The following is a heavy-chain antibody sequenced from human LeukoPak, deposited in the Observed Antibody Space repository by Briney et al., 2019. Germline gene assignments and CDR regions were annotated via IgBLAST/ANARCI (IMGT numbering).Heavy chain of an antibody. D-gene: IGHD1-14*01. Sequence: GGSLRLPCTVSGLNFPGNAINWVRQAPGKGLEWVASIGPTGSDRYHADSIKGRFTISRDNANNFLYLQMNSLRAEDTAVYYCATETNGRHYDYWGQGTLLTVSS. CDR2: IGPTGSDR. V-gene: IGHV3-21*06. J-gene: IGHJ4*02. CDR1: GLNFPGNA. CDR3: ATETNGRHYDY.